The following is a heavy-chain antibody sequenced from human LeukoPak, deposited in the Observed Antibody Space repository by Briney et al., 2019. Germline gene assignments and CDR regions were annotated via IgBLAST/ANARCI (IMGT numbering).Heavy chain of an antibody. V-gene: IGHV4-34*01. Sequence: SETLSLTCAVYGGSFSGYYWSWIRQPPGRGLEWIGEINHSGSTNYNPSLKSRVTISVDTSKNQFSLKLCSVTAADTAVYYCAARYYDFWSGYYTGDYWGQGTLVTVSS. CDR3: AARYYDFWSGYYTGDY. D-gene: IGHD3-3*01. CDR1: GGSFSGYY. CDR2: INHSGST. J-gene: IGHJ4*02.